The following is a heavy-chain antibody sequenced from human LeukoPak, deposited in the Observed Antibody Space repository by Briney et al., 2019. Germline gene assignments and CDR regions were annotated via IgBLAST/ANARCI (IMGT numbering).Heavy chain of an antibody. Sequence: TSGTLSLTCAVSGGSISSSNWWSWVRQPPGKGLEWIGEIDHSGSTNYNPSLKSRVTISVDKSKNQFSLNLSSVTAADTAVYYCASLVRGIIQYYFDYWGQGTLVTVSS. V-gene: IGHV4-4*02. CDR2: IDHSGST. CDR3: ASLVRGIIQYYFDY. CDR1: GGSISSSNW. D-gene: IGHD3-10*01. J-gene: IGHJ4*02.